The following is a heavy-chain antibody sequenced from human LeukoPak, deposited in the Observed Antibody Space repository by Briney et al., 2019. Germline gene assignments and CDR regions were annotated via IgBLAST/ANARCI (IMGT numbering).Heavy chain of an antibody. CDR1: GFTFRSYS. Sequence: PGGSLRLSCAASGFTFRSYSMNWVRPAPGKGLEWGSSISSSSSYIYYADSVKGRFTISRDNAKNSLYLQMNSLRAEDAAVYYCARGVSDYDAFDIWGQGTMVTVSS. D-gene: IGHD4-17*01. V-gene: IGHV3-21*01. J-gene: IGHJ3*02. CDR2: ISSSSSYI. CDR3: ARGVSDYDAFDI.